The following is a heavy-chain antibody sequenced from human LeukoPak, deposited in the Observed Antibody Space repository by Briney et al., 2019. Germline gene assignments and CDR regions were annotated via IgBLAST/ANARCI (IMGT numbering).Heavy chain of an antibody. D-gene: IGHD6-13*01. Sequence: PSETLSLTCTVSGGSISSGGYYWSWIRQHPGKGLEWIGYIYYSGSTYYNPSLKSRVTISVDTSKNQFSLKLSSVTAADTAVYYCTRKYSSTWSFDYWGQGTLVTVSS. J-gene: IGHJ4*02. CDR2: IYYSGST. CDR1: GGSISSGGYY. V-gene: IGHV4-31*03. CDR3: TRKYSSTWSFDY.